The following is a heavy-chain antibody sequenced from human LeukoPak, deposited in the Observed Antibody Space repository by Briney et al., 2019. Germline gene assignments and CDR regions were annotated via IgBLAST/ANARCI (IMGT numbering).Heavy chain of an antibody. J-gene: IGHJ4*02. V-gene: IGHV4-34*01. CDR3: ARVRRGLMVRGVIYYFDY. D-gene: IGHD3-10*01. CDR1: GGSFSGYY. CDR2: INHSGST. Sequence: SETLSLTCAVYGGSFSGYYWSWIRQPPGKGLEWIGEINHSGSTNYNPSLKSRATISVDTSKNQFSLKLSSVTAADTAVYYCARVRRGLMVRGVIYYFDYWGQGTLVTVSS.